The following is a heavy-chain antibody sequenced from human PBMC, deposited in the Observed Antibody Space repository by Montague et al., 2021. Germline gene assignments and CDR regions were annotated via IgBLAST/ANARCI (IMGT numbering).Heavy chain of an antibody. D-gene: IGHD6-19*01. CDR1: GFTFRTYG. V-gene: IGHV3-48*02. CDR3: ARYSYSSGWYSAEYFQH. Sequence: SLRLSCAASGFTFRTYGMNWVRQAPGKGLEWVSYITGSSSSIYYADSVRGRFTISRDNPKNSLYLQMNSLRDEDTAVYYFARYSYSSGWYSAEYFQHWGQGTLVTVSS. J-gene: IGHJ1*01. CDR2: ITGSSSSI.